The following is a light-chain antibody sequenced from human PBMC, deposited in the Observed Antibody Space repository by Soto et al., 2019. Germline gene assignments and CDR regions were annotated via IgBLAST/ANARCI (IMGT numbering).Light chain of an antibody. CDR1: QSVSSY. CDR3: QQYNNWLT. Sequence: EIVMTQSPATLSVSPGERATLSCRASQSVSSYLAWYQQKPGQAPRLLIYAASTGATGIPARFSGSGSGTEFTLQISSLQSEDFAVYYCQQYNNWLTFGPGTKVDMK. V-gene: IGKV3-15*01. CDR2: AAS. J-gene: IGKJ3*01.